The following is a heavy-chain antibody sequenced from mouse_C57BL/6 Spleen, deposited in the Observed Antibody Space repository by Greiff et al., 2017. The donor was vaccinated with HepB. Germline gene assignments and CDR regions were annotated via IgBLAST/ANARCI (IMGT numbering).Heavy chain of an antibody. V-gene: IGHV5-4*01. D-gene: IGHD1-1*01. CDR3: ARAPYYYGSSYAMDY. Sequence: EVQWVESGGGLVKPGGSLKLSCAASGFTFSSYAMSWVRQTPEKRLEWVATISDGGSYTYYPDNVKGRFTISRDNAKNNLYLQMSHLKSEDTAMYYCARAPYYYGSSYAMDYWGQGTSVTVSS. CDR2: ISDGGSYT. J-gene: IGHJ4*01. CDR1: GFTFSSYA.